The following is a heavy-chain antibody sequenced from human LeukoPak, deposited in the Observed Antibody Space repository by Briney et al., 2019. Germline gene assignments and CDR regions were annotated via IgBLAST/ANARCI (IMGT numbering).Heavy chain of an antibody. V-gene: IGHV1-2*02. Sequence: GASVKVSCKASGYTFTGYYMHWVRQAPGQGLEWMGWINPNSGGTNYAQKFQGRVTMTRDTSISTAYMELSRLRSDDTAVYYCARERGLPGVLRYFDWATHDLRELDYWGQGTLVTVSS. D-gene: IGHD3-9*01. CDR3: ARERGLPGVLRYFDWATHDLRELDY. CDR1: GYTFTGYY. CDR2: INPNSGGT. J-gene: IGHJ4*02.